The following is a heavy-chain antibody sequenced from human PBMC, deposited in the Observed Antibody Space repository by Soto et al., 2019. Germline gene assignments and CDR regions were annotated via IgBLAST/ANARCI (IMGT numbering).Heavy chain of an antibody. V-gene: IGHV1-18*01. J-gene: IGHJ4*02. CDR3: ASDSPPVDY. CDR1: GYTFTNYG. CDR2: NSAYNGHT. Sequence: QVQLVQSGAEGKKPGSSVKVSCKASGYTFTNYGITWVRQAPGQGLEWMGWNSAYNGHTNYAQKLQGRVTMTTDTATSTAYMELRRLRSDDTAVYYCASDSPPVDYWGQGTLVSVSS.